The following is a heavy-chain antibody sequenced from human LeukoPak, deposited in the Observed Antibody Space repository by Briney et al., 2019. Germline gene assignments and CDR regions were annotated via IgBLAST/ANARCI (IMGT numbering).Heavy chain of an antibody. V-gene: IGHV4-61*02. CDR1: GGSISSGSYY. CDR3: ARDLRVVRAAAGTSAFDI. J-gene: IGHJ3*02. D-gene: IGHD6-13*01. CDR2: IYTSGST. Sequence: SQTLSLTCTVSGGSISSGSYYWSWIRQPAGKGLEWIGRIYTSGSTNYNPSLKSRVTISVDTSKNQFSLKLSSVTAADTAVYYCARDLRVVRAAAGTSAFDIWGQGTMVTVSS.